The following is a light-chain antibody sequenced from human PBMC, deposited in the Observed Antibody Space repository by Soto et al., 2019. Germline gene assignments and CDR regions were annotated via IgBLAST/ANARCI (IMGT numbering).Light chain of an antibody. V-gene: IGLV2-14*01. CDR2: EVS. Sequence: QSVLTQPASVSGSPGQSITISCTGTSFDVGAYNNVSWYQQHPGKAPKLMIYEVSNRPSGVSNRFSGSKSGNTASLTISGLQAEDEADYYCSSYTSGSTYVFGTGTKVTVL. J-gene: IGLJ1*01. CDR1: SFDVGAYNN. CDR3: SSYTSGSTYV.